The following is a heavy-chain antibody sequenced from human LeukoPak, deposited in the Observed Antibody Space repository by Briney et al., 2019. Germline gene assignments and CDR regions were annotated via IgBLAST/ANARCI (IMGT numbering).Heavy chain of an antibody. CDR3: ARGYCSSGNCYFLDS. V-gene: IGHV3-74*01. Sequence: HAGGSLRLSCAVSGFTVSSNYMSWVRQAPGKGLVWVSRINSDGSITSYADSVKGRFTISRDNAKNTLYLQMNSLRAEDTAVYYCARGYCSSGNCYFLDSWGQGTLVTVSS. D-gene: IGHD2-15*01. CDR1: GFTVSSNY. J-gene: IGHJ4*02. CDR2: INSDGSIT.